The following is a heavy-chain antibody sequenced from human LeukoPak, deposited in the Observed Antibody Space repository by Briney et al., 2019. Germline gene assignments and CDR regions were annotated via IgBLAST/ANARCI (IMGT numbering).Heavy chain of an antibody. D-gene: IGHD4-17*01. V-gene: IGHV3-48*04. CDR2: ISSDGSTI. Sequence: GGSLRLSCAASEFTFSSYSMNWVRQAPGKGLEWVSYISSDGSTIYYADSVKGRLTISRDNAKNSLYLQMNSLRAEDTAVYYCARDHGTYMTTANFDYWGQGTLVTVSS. CDR3: ARDHGTYMTTANFDY. J-gene: IGHJ4*02. CDR1: EFTFSSYS.